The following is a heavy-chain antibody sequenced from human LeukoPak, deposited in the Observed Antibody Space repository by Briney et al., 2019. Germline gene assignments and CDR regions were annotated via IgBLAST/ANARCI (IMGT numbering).Heavy chain of an antibody. D-gene: IGHD3-22*01. J-gene: IGHJ5*02. CDR3: ARLFYSIITMIVVVTENNWFDP. CDR1: GDSISTSSYS. Sequence: SETLSLTCSVSGDSISTSSYSWGWIRQPPGKGLEWIGTIYYSGCTYYNPSLKSRVTISVDTSKNQFSLKLSSVTAADTAVYYCARLFYSIITMIVVVTENNWFDPWGQGTLVTVSS. CDR2: IYYSGCT. V-gene: IGHV4-39*07.